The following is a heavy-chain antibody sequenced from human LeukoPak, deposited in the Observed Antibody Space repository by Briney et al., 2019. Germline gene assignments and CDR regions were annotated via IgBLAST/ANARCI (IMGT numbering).Heavy chain of an antibody. CDR1: GYTFTGYY. CDR3: ARDGAAFWIQLWLGNPDCYMDV. D-gene: IGHD5-18*01. Sequence: ASVKVSCKASGYTFTGYYMHWVRQAPGQGLEWMGWINPNSGGTNYAQKFQGRVTMTRDTSISTAYMELSRLRSDDTAVYYCARDGAAFWIQLWLGNPDCYMDVWGKGTTVTVSS. CDR2: INPNSGGT. J-gene: IGHJ6*03. V-gene: IGHV1-2*02.